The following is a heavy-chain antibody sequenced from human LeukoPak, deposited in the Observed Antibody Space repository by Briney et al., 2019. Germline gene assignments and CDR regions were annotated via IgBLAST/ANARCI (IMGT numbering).Heavy chain of an antibody. V-gene: IGHV3-30*02. CDR1: GFTFSSYG. Sequence: PGGSLRLSCAASGFTFSSYGMHWLRQAPGKGLEWVAFIRYDGSNKYYADSVKGRFTISRDNSKNTLYLQMNSLRAEDTAVYYCAKDVRRVPPYWGDGTLVTVSS. D-gene: IGHD4/OR15-4a*01. CDR2: IRYDGSNK. CDR3: AKDVRRVPPY. J-gene: IGHJ4*01.